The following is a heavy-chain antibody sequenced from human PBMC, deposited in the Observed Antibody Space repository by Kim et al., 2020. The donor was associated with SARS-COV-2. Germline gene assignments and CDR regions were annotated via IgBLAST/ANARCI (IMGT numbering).Heavy chain of an antibody. Sequence: STTSNPSLKSRVTISVDTSKNQFSLKLSSVTAADTAVYYCARLMGYYMDVWGKGTTVTVSS. CDR2: ST. V-gene: IGHV4-39*01. CDR3: ARLMGYYMDV. J-gene: IGHJ6*03. D-gene: IGHD3-10*01.